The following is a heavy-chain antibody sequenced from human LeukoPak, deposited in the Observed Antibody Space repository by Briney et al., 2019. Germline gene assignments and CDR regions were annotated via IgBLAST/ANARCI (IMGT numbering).Heavy chain of an antibody. D-gene: IGHD5-12*01. CDR1: GGTFSSYA. J-gene: IGHJ4*02. CDR2: IIPIFGTA. CDR3: ARDHIVPSYYFDY. V-gene: IGHV1-69*13. Sequence: SVKVSCKASGGTFSSYAISWVRQAPGQGLEWMGGIIPIFGTANYAQKFQGRVTITADESTSTAYMELSNLRSEDTAVYYCARDHIVPSYYFDYWGQGTLVTVSS.